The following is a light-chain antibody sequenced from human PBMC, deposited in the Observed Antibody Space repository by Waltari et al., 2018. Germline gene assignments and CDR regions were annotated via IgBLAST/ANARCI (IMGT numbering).Light chain of an antibody. Sequence: MTQSPDTLSMSAGESVTLSCRASRHIGGSLAWYQQKAGQAPRLLFYHASTRATGVADRFSAAGSGTDFTHTISSLRSEDSAVYYCQQYNDWPPYTFGQGTKLE. CDR2: HAS. J-gene: IGKJ2*01. CDR3: QQYNDWPPYT. CDR1: RHIGGS. V-gene: IGKV3-15*01.